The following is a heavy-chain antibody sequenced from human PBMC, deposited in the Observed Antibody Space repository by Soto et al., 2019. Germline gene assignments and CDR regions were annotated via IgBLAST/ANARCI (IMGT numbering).Heavy chain of an antibody. Sequence: ASVKVSCKASGYTFTSYAMHWVRQAPGQRLEWMGWINAGNGNAKYAQKFQGWVTMTRDTSISTAYMELSRLRSDDTAVYYCASLYSSGWYLDYWGQGTLVTVSS. D-gene: IGHD6-19*01. CDR2: INAGNGNA. J-gene: IGHJ4*02. CDR3: ASLYSSGWYLDY. V-gene: IGHV1-3*01. CDR1: GYTFTSYA.